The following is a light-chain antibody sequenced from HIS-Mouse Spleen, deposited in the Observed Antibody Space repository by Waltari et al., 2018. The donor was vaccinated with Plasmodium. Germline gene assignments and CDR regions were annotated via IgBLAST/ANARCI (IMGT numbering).Light chain of an antibody. Sequence: QSALTQPRSVSGSPGQSVTISFTGTSSDVGGYNYVSWYQQHPGQAPKLMSYDVSKRPSGVPDRFSGSKSGNTASLTISGLQAEDEADYYCCSYAGSYTFVFGTGTKVTVL. CDR3: CSYAGSYTFV. V-gene: IGLV2-11*01. J-gene: IGLJ1*01. CDR2: DVS. CDR1: SSDVGGYNY.